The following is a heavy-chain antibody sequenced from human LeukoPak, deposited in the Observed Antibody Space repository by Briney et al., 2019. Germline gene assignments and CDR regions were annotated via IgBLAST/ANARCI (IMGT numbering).Heavy chain of an antibody. CDR1: GFTFSSYW. J-gene: IGHJ6*02. V-gene: IGHV3-74*01. CDR2: INRDGTTT. CDR3: ARGNYYGMDV. Sequence: GGSLRLSCAASGFTFSSYWMDWVRHAPGKGLLWVSRINRDGTTTYYADSVKGRFTISRDNAKNTLHLQVNILRAEDPAVYSCARGNYYGMDVWGQETTVTVSS.